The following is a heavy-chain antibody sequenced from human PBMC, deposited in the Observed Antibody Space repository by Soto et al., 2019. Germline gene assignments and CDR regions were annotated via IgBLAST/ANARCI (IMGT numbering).Heavy chain of an antibody. CDR2: IYHSGAS. V-gene: IGHV4-4*02. CDR1: GDSITRRNW. J-gene: IGHJ4*02. Sequence: QVQLQESGPGLVKPSGTLSLTCAVSGDSITRRNWWSLVRQAPGKGLEWIGEIYHSGASTYNPSLKSPTTMSVDQSNNHFSVKLTSVTAADTAVYFCVRDLGTGTDYWGRGSMVTVAS. D-gene: IGHD1-1*01. CDR3: VRDLGTGTDY.